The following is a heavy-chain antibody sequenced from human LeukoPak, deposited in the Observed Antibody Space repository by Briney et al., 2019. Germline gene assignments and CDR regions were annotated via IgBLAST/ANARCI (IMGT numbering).Heavy chain of an antibody. J-gene: IGHJ4*02. CDR1: GGSISSYY. Sequence: SETLSLTCTVSGGSISSYYWSWIRQPPGKGLEWIGYIYYSGSTNYNPSLKSRVTISVDTSKNQSSLKLSSVTAADTAVYYCARTYYYGSGSYSRGTFDYWGQGTLVTVSS. CDR2: IYYSGST. D-gene: IGHD3-10*01. CDR3: ARTYYYGSGSYSRGTFDY. V-gene: IGHV4-59*01.